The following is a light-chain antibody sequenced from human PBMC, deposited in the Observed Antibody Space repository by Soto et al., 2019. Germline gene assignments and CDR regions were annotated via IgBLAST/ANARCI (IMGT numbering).Light chain of an antibody. CDR2: EVS. CDR1: SSDVGRYNY. J-gene: IGLJ3*02. V-gene: IGLV2-8*01. CDR3: NSYAGGDWV. Sequence: QSALTQPPSASGSLGQSVTIPCTGTSSDVGRYNYVSWYQQHPGKVPKLLIYEVSNRPSGVPDRFSGSKSGNTASLTVSGLQAEDEADYYCNSYAGGDWVFDVGTKLTVL.